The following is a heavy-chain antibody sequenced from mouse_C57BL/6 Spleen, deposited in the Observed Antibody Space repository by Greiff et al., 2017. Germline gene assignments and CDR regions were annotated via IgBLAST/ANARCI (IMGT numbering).Heavy chain of an antibody. CDR1: GYTFTDYE. V-gene: IGHV1-15*01. J-gene: IGHJ2*01. CDR3: TRSYDGYSFDY. CDR2: IDPETGGT. D-gene: IGHD2-3*01. Sequence: QVQLKESGAELVRPGASVTLSCKASGYTFTDYEMHWVKQTPVHGLEWIGAIDPETGGTAYNQKFKGKAILTADKSSSTAYMELRSLTSEDSAVYYCTRSYDGYSFDYWGKGTTLTVSS.